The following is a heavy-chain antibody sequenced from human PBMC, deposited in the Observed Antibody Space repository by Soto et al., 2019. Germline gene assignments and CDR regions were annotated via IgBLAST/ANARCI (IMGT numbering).Heavy chain of an antibody. CDR1: GFTFNSFA. D-gene: IGHD5-12*01. CDR3: ASEWLQSDRQLYYYSGMAV. CDR2: ISYDGSNK. Sequence: HPGGSLRLSCAASGFTFNSFAMHWVRQAPGKGLEWVAVISYDGSNKYYADSVKGRFTISRDNSKNTLYLQMNSLRAEDTAVYYCASEWLQSDRQLYYYSGMAVWGQGTTVTVSS. V-gene: IGHV3-30*04. J-gene: IGHJ6*02.